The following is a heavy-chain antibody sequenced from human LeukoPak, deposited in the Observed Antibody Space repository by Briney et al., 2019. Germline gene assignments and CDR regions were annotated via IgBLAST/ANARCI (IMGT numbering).Heavy chain of an antibody. CDR1: GYSFTGHF. CDR3: ARDRSGSYGAFDY. D-gene: IGHD1-26*01. J-gene: IGHJ4*02. V-gene: IGHV1-2*02. CDR2: INPSSGTT. Sequence: ASVKVFCKASGYSFTGHFIYWVRQAPGQGLEWMGWINPSSGTTNYAQKFRGRVTMTRDTSISTADMDLSRLTSDDTAVYYCARDRSGSYGAFDYWGQGTLVAVSS.